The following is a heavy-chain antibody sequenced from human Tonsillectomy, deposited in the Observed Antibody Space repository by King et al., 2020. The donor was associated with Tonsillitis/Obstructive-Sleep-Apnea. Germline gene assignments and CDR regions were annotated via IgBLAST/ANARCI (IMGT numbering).Heavy chain of an antibody. CDR2: ISGSGATT. CDR1: GFTFSTYA. CDR3: AKISSWEFLRYLDY. V-gene: IGHV3-23*04. Sequence: VQLVESGGLLLQPGGSLRLSCAASGFTFSTYAMSWVRQAPGKGLEWVSSISGSGATTYYAASVKGRFTISRDNSKNTLYLQMNTLRAEDTAIYYCAKISSWEFLRYLDYWGQGTLVTVYS. D-gene: IGHD3-10*01. J-gene: IGHJ4*02.